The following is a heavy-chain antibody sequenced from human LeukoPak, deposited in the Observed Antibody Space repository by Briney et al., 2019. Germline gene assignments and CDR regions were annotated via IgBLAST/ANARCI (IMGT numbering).Heavy chain of an antibody. CDR3: ARGGVVYPDSFDI. Sequence: GGSLRLSCAASGFSVSTNSMTWVRQAPGKGLEWVLLFYGVDSTTYYADSVKGRFTISRDNSKNTLFLQMNSLRAEDTAVYYCARGGVVYPDSFDIWGRGTMVTVPS. CDR2: FYGVDST. V-gene: IGHV3-66*01. J-gene: IGHJ3*02. D-gene: IGHD2-15*01. CDR1: GFSVSTNS.